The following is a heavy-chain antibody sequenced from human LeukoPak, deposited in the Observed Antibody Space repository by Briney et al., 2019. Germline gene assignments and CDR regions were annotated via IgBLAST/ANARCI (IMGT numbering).Heavy chain of an antibody. CDR3: ARLLAYCGGDCYAADY. J-gene: IGHJ4*02. CDR2: IYYSGST. D-gene: IGHD2-21*02. Sequence: IYYSGSTYYNPSLKSRVTISVDTSKNQFSLKLSSVTAADTAVYYCARLLAYCGGDCYAADYWGQGTLVTVSS. V-gene: IGHV4-31*02.